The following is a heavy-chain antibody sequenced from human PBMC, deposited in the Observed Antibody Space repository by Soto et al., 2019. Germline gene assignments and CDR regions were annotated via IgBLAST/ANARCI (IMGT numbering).Heavy chain of an antibody. CDR2: IGGSGGYT. CDR1: GLTFSSYA. V-gene: IGHV3-23*01. Sequence: EVQLLESGGDLVQPGGSLRLSCVASGLTFSSYAMSWVRQAPGKGLEWVSVIGGSGGYTDYADSVKGRFTISRDNSKNTPYLQMNGLRAEDTAIYYWAKRFRGVLLNPEVDWGQGTLVTVAS. CDR3: AKRFRGVLLNPEVD. D-gene: IGHD3-10*01. J-gene: IGHJ4*02.